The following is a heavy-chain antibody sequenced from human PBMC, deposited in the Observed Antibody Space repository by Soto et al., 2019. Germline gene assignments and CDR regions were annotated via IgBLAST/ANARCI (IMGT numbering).Heavy chain of an antibody. CDR2: INPSGGST. V-gene: IGHV1-46*03. J-gene: IGHJ4*02. CDR1: GYTFTSYY. D-gene: IGHD6-13*01. CDR3: ASLGIAEYYFDY. Sequence: ASVKVSCKASGYTFTSYYMHWVRQAPGQGLEWMGIINPSGGSTSYAQKFQGRVTMTRDTSTSTVYMELSSLRSEDTAVYYCASLGIAEYYFDYWGQGTLVNVSS.